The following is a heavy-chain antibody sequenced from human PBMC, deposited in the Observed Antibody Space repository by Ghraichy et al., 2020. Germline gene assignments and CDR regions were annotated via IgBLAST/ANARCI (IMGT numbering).Heavy chain of an antibody. CDR2: IKQDESEK. J-gene: IGHJ3*02. D-gene: IGHD2-15*01. CDR3: AREYCSGTSCYRAGFDI. V-gene: IGHV3-7*01. Sequence: GGSLILSCAASGFPFSSYWMAWVRQAPGKGLEWVANIKQDESEKFYVDSVKGRFTISRDNAKNSLYLQMNSLRTADTAVYYCAREYCSGTSCYRAGFDIWGQGTMVSVSS. CDR1: GFPFSSYW.